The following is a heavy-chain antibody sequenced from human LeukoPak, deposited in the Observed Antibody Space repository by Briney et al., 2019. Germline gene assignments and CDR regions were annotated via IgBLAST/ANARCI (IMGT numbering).Heavy chain of an antibody. CDR1: GNYW. J-gene: IGHJ4*02. CDR3: ARDGTYSSSSFDY. Sequence: GGSLRLSCAASGNYWMHWVRQAPGKGLVWVSRINSDGSSTSYADSVKGRFTIPRDNAKNTLYLQMNSLRAEDTAVYYCARDGTYSSSSFDYWGQGTLVTVSS. CDR2: INSDGSST. D-gene: IGHD6-6*01. V-gene: IGHV3-74*01.